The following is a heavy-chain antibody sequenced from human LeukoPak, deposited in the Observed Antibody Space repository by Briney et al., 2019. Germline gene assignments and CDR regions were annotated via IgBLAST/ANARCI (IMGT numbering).Heavy chain of an antibody. CDR3: ARDRAYCGGDCYSNWFDP. CDR2: IIPILGIA. CDR1: GGTFSSYA. D-gene: IGHD2-21*02. V-gene: IGHV1-69*04. Sequence: SVKVSCTASGGTFSSYAISWVRQAPGQGLEWMGRIIPILGIANYAQKFQGRVTITADKSTSTAYMELSSLRSEDTAVYYCARDRAYCGGDCYSNWFDPWGQGTLVTVSS. J-gene: IGHJ5*02.